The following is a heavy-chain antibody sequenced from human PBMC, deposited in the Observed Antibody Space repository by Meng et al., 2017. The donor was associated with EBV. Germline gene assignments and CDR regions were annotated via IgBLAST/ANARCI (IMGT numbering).Heavy chain of an antibody. Sequence: QVLLVQSAVWVEKPGSSVKVSCKTSGGPFRYYAISWVRQAPGQGLEWLGGFLPRLGAPNYAQKFHGRVKITADESTSTHYMDLSSLRSEDTAIYYCASESGRGYTPDYWGQGTLVTVSS. CDR1: GGPFRYYA. CDR2: FLPRLGAP. CDR3: ASESGRGYTPDY. J-gene: IGHJ4*02. V-gene: IGHV1-69*01. D-gene: IGHD3-10*01.